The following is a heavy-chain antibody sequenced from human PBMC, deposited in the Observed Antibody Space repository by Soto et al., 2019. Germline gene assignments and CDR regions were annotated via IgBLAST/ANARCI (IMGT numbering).Heavy chain of an antibody. D-gene: IGHD3-3*01. Sequence: ASVKVSCKASGYTFTSYYMHWVRQAPGQGLEWMGIINPSGGSTNYAQKFQGRVTITADESTSTAYMELSSLRSEDTAVYYCARSNLNLRFLEWVPPFYYYYYGMDVWGQGTTVTVSS. CDR2: INPSGGST. CDR1: GYTFTSYY. CDR3: ARSNLNLRFLEWVPPFYYYYYGMDV. J-gene: IGHJ6*02. V-gene: IGHV1-46*01.